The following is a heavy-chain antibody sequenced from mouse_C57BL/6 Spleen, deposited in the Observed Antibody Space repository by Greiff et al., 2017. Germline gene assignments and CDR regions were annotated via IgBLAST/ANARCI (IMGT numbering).Heavy chain of an antibody. CDR3: ARGRGYYYAMDY. Sequence: VQLQQPGAELVRPGSSVKLSCKASGYTFTSYWMHWVKQRPIQGLEWIGNIDPSDSETHYNQKFKDKATLTVDTSSSTAYMQLSSLTSEDSAVYYCARGRGYYYAMDYWGQGTSVTVSS. CDR1: GYTFTSYW. V-gene: IGHV1-52*01. J-gene: IGHJ4*01. CDR2: IDPSDSET. D-gene: IGHD3-1*01.